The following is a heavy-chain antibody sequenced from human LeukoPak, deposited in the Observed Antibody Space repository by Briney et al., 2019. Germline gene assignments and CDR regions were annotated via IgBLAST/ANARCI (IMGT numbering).Heavy chain of an antibody. CDR3: ARDLGTPSDY. V-gene: IGHV3-21*01. Sequence: GGSLRLSCAASGFTFSSYSMNWVRQAPGKGLEWVSSISSSSSYTYYADSVKGRFTISRDNAKNSLYLQMNSLRAEDTAVYYCARDLGTPSDYWGQGTLVTVSS. CDR2: ISSSSSYT. J-gene: IGHJ4*02. CDR1: GFTFSSYS. D-gene: IGHD2-15*01.